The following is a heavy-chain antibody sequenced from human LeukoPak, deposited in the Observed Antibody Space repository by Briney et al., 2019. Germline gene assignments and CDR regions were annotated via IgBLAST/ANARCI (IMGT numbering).Heavy chain of an antibody. V-gene: IGHV4-59*11. Sequence: SETLSLTCAVSDDSFSSHYWTWVRQPPGKGLEWIGYISYIGSTNYNPSLKSRVTISIDTSKNQFSLKLTSVTAADTAVYYCARDLVTVTKGFDIWGQGTMVSVSS. J-gene: IGHJ3*02. CDR3: ARDLVTVTKGFDI. CDR2: ISYIGST. D-gene: IGHD4-17*01. CDR1: DDSFSSHY.